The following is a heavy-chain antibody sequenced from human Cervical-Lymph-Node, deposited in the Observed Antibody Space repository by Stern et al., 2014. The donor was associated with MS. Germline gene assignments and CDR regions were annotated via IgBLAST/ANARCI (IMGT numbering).Heavy chain of an antibody. D-gene: IGHD2-2*01. CDR1: GGSVSSDNYY. V-gene: IGHV4-31*03. Sequence: VQLQESGPGLVKPSQTLSLTCTVSGGSVSSDNYYWTWIRQHPGKGLEWIGHIYYSGTTYYNPSLKSRVTISIDPSKNQFSLNLNSVTAADTAMYYCARDQFTTSLDVWGQGTTVTVSS. CDR3: ARDQFTTSLDV. CDR2: IYYSGTT. J-gene: IGHJ6*02.